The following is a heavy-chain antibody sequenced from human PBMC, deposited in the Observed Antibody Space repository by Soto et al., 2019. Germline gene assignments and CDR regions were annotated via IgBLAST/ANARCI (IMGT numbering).Heavy chain of an antibody. D-gene: IGHD1-26*01. CDR3: AREGRKRHVGIVADDAFDI. Sequence: QVQLVQSGAEVKKPGSSVKVSCKASGGTFSSDTISWVRQAPGQGLEWMGRTIPILSLANYAQIFQGRVTITADTSTSTAYMELSSLRSEDTAVYFCAREGRKRHVGIVADDAFDIWGQGTMVTVS. J-gene: IGHJ3*02. V-gene: IGHV1-69*08. CDR1: GGTFSSDT. CDR2: TIPILSLA.